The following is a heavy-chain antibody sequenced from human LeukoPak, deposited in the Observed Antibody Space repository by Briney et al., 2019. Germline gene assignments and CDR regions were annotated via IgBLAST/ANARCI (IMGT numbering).Heavy chain of an antibody. Sequence: GGSLRLSCATSGFTFSSSDMTWVRQSPGEGLEWVSLIYSGGDTYYADSAKGRFTISRDNSKSTLYPQMNSLRDEDTAVYYCARVSVTENYDFWSGYYPADAFDIWGQGTMVTVSS. CDR3: ARVSVTENYDFWSGYYPADAFDI. V-gene: IGHV3-66*01. CDR1: GFTFSSSD. CDR2: IYSGGDT. D-gene: IGHD3-3*01. J-gene: IGHJ3*02.